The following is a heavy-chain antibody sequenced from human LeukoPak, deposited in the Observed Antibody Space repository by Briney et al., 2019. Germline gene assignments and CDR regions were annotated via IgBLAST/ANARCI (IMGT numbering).Heavy chain of an antibody. Sequence: PGGSLRLSCAASGFTFRTYGMHWVRQAPGKGLEWVSAISGSGGSTYYADSVKGRFTISRDNSKNTLYLQMNSLRAEDTAVYYCAKDPGSGYYYPDAFDIWGQGTMVTVSS. V-gene: IGHV3-23*01. D-gene: IGHD3-22*01. CDR3: AKDPGSGYYYPDAFDI. J-gene: IGHJ3*02. CDR2: ISGSGGST. CDR1: GFTFRTYG.